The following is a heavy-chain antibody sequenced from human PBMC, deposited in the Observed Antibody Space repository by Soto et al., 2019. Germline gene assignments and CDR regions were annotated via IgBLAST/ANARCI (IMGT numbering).Heavy chain of an antibody. Sequence: ASVKVSCKASGYTFTSYGISWVLQAPGQGLEWMGWISAYNGNTNYAQKLQGRVTMTTDTSTSTAYMELRSLRSDDTAVYYCARDLISHYYDSSGLASMYGMDVWGQGTTVTVSS. CDR2: ISAYNGNT. D-gene: IGHD3-22*01. CDR1: GYTFTSYG. J-gene: IGHJ6*02. V-gene: IGHV1-18*04. CDR3: ARDLISHYYDSSGLASMYGMDV.